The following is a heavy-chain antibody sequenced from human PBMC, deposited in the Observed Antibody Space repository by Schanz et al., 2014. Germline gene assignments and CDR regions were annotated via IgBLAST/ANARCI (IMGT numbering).Heavy chain of an antibody. CDR1: GFTFSTYA. V-gene: IGHV3-23*04. CDR2: INTGGDST. J-gene: IGHJ4*02. D-gene: IGHD3-10*01. CDR3: AKDPRGDKNDRAYYFDY. Sequence: EVQLVESGGGLVQPGGSLRLSCAASGFTFSTYAMAWVRQAPGKGLEWVSSINTGGDSTYYANSVKGRFGISRDNSENTLYLQMSSLRVEDTAVYYCAKDPRGDKNDRAYYFDYWGQGTLVSVSS.